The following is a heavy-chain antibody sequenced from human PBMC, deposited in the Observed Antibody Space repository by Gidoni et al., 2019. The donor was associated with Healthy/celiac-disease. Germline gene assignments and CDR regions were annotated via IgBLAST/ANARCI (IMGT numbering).Heavy chain of an antibody. CDR1: GGSFSGYY. J-gene: IGHJ4*02. D-gene: IGHD2-15*01. CDR3: ARGFYLYCSGGSCGGYFDY. CDR2: IHHSGST. V-gene: IGHV4-34*01. Sequence: QVQLQQWGAGLLKPSETLSLTCAVYGGSFSGYYWSWIRKPPGKGLEWIGEIHHSGSTNYNPSLKSRVTISVETSKNQFSLKLSSVTAADTAVYYCARGFYLYCSGGSCGGYFDYWGQGTLVTVSS.